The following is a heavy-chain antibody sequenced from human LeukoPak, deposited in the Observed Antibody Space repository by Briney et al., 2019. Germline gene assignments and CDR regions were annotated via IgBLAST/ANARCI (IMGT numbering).Heavy chain of an antibody. CDR1: GFTFSSYG. D-gene: IGHD4-17*01. CDR2: IWYDGSNK. CDR3: ATFTTTVTPSHRDPPRTDV. J-gene: IGHJ6*04. V-gene: IGHV3-33*01. Sequence: GGSLRLSCAASGFTFSSYGIHWVRQAPGKGLEWVAVIWYDGSNKYYADSVKGRFTISRDNSKNTLYLQMNSLRAEDTAVYYCATFTTTVTPSHRDPPRTDVWGKGTTVTVSS.